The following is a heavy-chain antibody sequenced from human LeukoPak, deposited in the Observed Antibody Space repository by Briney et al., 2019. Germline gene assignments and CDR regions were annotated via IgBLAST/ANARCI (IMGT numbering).Heavy chain of an antibody. Sequence: GASVKVSCKASGYTFTGYYMHWVRQAPGQGLEWMGWINPNSGGTNYAQKFQGRVTMTRDTSTSTVYMELSSLRSEDTAVYYCARDPKAGGFDYWGQGTLVTVSS. CDR3: ARDPKAGGFDY. CDR2: INPNSGGT. J-gene: IGHJ4*02. CDR1: GYTFTGYY. D-gene: IGHD3-10*01. V-gene: IGHV1-2*02.